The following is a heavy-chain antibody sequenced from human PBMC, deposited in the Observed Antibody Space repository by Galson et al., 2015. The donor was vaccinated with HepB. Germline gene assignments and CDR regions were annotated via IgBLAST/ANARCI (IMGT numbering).Heavy chain of an antibody. Sequence: SVKVSCKASGYIFNNYGISWVRQAPGQGLEWMGWISTYNGDTDYAQKFQGRVTTTTDRSTSTAYMELRSLRFDDTAVYYCARARYSTSPPDYWGQGTLVTVSS. CDR3: ARARYSTSPPDY. D-gene: IGHD2/OR15-2a*01. J-gene: IGHJ4*02. CDR1: GYIFNNYG. V-gene: IGHV1-18*01. CDR2: ISTYNGDT.